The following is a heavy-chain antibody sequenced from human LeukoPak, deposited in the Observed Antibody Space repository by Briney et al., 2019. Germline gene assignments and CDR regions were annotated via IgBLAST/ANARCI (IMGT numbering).Heavy chain of an antibody. J-gene: IGHJ4*02. CDR3: ARDVNYGPFDY. V-gene: IGHV6-1*01. CDR1: GDSVSSNSAA. CDR2: TYYRSKWYN. Sequence: SQTLSLTCAISGDSVSSNSAAWNWIRRSPSRGLEWLGRTYYRSKWYNDYAVSVKGRITINPDTSKNQFTLQLNSVTPDDTAAYYCARDVNYGPFDYWGQGILVTVSS. D-gene: IGHD3-10*01.